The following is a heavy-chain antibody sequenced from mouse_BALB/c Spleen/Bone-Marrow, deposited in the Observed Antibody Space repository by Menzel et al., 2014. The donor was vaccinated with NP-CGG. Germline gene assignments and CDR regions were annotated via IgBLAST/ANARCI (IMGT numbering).Heavy chain of an antibody. CDR3: ARPLYYYGSSPFYAMDY. V-gene: IGHV5-12-1*01. CDR2: IIRGGGST. J-gene: IGHJ4*01. Sequence: VQLQQSGGGLVKLEGPLKFSCAASGSVFSSNDWLWVGRPPGRRWGWAAYIIRGGGSTYYPDTVKGRFTISRDNAKNTLYLQMSSLKSEDTAMYYCARPLYYYGSSPFYAMDYWGQGTSVTVSS. CDR1: GSVFSSND. D-gene: IGHD1-1*01.